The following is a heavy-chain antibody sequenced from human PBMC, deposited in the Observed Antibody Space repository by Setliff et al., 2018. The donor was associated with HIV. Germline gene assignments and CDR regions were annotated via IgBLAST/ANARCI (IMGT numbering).Heavy chain of an antibody. Sequence: SETLSLTCTVSGGSISNSNYFWDWIRQPPGKGLEWIGSAGSADYGGNAYYNPSLKSRVTISVDTSKNQFSLKLSSVTAADTAVYYCARQFEISGVVIGNWFDPWGQGSLVTVSS. V-gene: IGHV4-39*01. D-gene: IGHD3-3*01. CDR1: GGSISNSNYF. CDR2: AGSADYGGNA. CDR3: ARQFEISGVVIGNWFDP. J-gene: IGHJ5*02.